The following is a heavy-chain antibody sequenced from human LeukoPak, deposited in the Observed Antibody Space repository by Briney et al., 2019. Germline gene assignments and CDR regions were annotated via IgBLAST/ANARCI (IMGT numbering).Heavy chain of an antibody. Sequence: SESLSLTCTVSGGSISGYYYNWIRQPPGKGLEWIGFIYYSGSTNYNPSLKSRVTITQDTSKNQFSLKLSSVATADTAVYYCASSVATLYWYFDLWGRGTLVTVSS. V-gene: IGHV4-59*01. CDR1: GGSISGYY. CDR2: IYYSGST. D-gene: IGHD4-23*01. J-gene: IGHJ2*01. CDR3: ASSVATLYWYFDL.